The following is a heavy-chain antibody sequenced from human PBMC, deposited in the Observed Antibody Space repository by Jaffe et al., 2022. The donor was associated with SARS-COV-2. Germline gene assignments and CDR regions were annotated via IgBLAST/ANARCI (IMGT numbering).Heavy chain of an antibody. CDR1: GFTFSSYG. D-gene: IGHD6-19*01. CDR3: ANSGYSSGWYPDV. CDR2: ISYDGSNK. J-gene: IGHJ6*02. V-gene: IGHV3-30*18. Sequence: QVQLVESGGGVVQPGRSLRLSCAASGFTFSSYGMHWVRQAPGKGLEWVAVISYDGSNKYYADSVKGRFTISRDNSKNTLYLQMNSLRAEDTAVYYCANSGYSSGWYPDVWGQGTTVTVSS.